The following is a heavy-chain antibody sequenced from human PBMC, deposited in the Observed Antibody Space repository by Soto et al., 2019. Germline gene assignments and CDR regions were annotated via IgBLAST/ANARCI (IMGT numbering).Heavy chain of an antibody. CDR3: ARGPEQRPNEY. CDR1: GFRLSDYW. D-gene: IGHD6-19*01. J-gene: IGHJ4*01. V-gene: IGHV3-74*01. Sequence: GGSLRLSCAASGFRLSDYWMHWVRQVPGKGLLWVSRISVDGGDTTYAESVKGRFTISRDNAKNTLYLQMDTLRAEDTAIYYCARGPEQRPNEYWGHGSLVTVSS. CDR2: ISVDGGDT.